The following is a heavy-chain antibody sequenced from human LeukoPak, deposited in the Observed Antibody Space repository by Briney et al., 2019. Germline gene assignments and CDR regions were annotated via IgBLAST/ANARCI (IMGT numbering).Heavy chain of an antibody. J-gene: IGHJ3*02. CDR1: GYTFTGYY. CDR2: INPNSGGT. Sequence: ASVKVSCKASGYTFTGYYMHWVRQAPGQGLEWMGWINPNSGGTNYAQKFQGRVTMTRDTSISTAYMELSRLRSDDTAMYYCARRAAVAGPRSYSFDIWGQGTMVTVSS. CDR3: ARRAAVAGPRSYSFDI. D-gene: IGHD6-19*01. V-gene: IGHV1-2*02.